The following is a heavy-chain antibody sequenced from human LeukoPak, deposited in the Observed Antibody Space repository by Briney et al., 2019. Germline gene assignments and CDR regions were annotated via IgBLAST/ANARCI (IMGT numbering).Heavy chain of an antibody. Sequence: GGSLRLSCAASGFTFSNYSMHWVRQAPGKGLEWVAVISYDGSNKYYADSVKGRFTISRDNSKNTLYLQMNSLRAEDTAVYYCARDPTYYYDSSGYWDYWGQGTLVTVSS. D-gene: IGHD3-22*01. CDR2: ISYDGSNK. J-gene: IGHJ4*02. CDR3: ARDPTYYYDSSGYWDY. V-gene: IGHV3-30*03. CDR1: GFTFSNYS.